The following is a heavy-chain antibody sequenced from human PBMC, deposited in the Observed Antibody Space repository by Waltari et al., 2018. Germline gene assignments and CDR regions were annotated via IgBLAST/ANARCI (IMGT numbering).Heavy chain of an antibody. J-gene: IGHJ3*02. V-gene: IGHV3-21*01. CDR2: ISSSSSYI. D-gene: IGHD3-9*01. CDR3: ARDLRLRYFDWLGAFDI. CDR1: GFTFSSYS. Sequence: EVQLVESGGGLVKPGGSLRLSCAASGFTFSSYSMNWVRKAPGKGLEWVSSISSSSSYIDYADSVKGRFTISRDNAKNSLYLQMNSLRAEDTAVYYCARDLRLRYFDWLGAFDIWGQGTMVTVSS.